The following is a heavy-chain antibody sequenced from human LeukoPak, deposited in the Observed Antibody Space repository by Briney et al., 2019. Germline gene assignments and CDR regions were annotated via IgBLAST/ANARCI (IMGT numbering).Heavy chain of an antibody. J-gene: IGHJ4*02. CDR3: ARHTRRGYCSGGSWYAWFDY. CDR1: GYTFTGYY. Sequence: ATVKDSCKASGYTFTGYYMHWVRQALGQGLEWMGQTNHNSGGTNYAQKFQGRVTITRDTSISTAYMGLSRRRSYDTAVYYCARHTRRGYCSGGSWYAWFDYWGQGTLVTVSS. V-gene: IGHV1-2*06. CDR2: TNHNSGGT. D-gene: IGHD2-15*01.